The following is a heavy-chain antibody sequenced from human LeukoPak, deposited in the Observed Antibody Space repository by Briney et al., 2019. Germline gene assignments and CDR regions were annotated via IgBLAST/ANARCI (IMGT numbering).Heavy chain of an antibody. CDR2: MYYSGST. Sequence: PSQTLSLTCTVSGGSISSGDYSWSWIRQPPGKGLEWIAYMYYSGSTYYNPSLKSRVTMSADTTKNQLSLKLSSVTAADTAVYYCARPYYYDSRIDPWGQGILVTVSS. V-gene: IGHV4-30-4*01. J-gene: IGHJ5*02. CDR3: ARPYYYDSRIDP. CDR1: GGSISSGDYS. D-gene: IGHD3-22*01.